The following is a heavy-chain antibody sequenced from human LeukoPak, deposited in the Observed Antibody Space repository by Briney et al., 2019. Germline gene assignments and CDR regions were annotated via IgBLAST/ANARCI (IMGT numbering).Heavy chain of an antibody. D-gene: IGHD6-25*01. Sequence: ASVKVSCKASGGTFSSYAISWVRQAPGQGLEWMGRIIPILGIANYAQKFQGRVTITADKSTSTAYMELSSLRSEDTAVYYCARDTYMDSSGENSRDNYWGQGTLVIVSS. J-gene: IGHJ4*02. CDR2: IIPILGIA. CDR3: ARDTYMDSSGENSRDNY. CDR1: GGTFSSYA. V-gene: IGHV1-69*04.